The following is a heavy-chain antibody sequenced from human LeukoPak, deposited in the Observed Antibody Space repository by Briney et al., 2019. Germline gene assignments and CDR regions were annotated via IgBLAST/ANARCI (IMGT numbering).Heavy chain of an antibody. V-gene: IGHV3-9*01. CDR1: GFIFNNYA. CDR2: ISWNSGSI. Sequence: GGSLRLSCAGSGFIFNNYAMHWVRQPPGKGLEWVSGISWNSGSIDYADSVKGRFTISRDNAKNTLYLQMNSLRAEDTAVYYCARVSSGWGGLDYWGQGTLVTVSS. CDR3: ARVSSGWGGLDY. D-gene: IGHD6-19*01. J-gene: IGHJ4*02.